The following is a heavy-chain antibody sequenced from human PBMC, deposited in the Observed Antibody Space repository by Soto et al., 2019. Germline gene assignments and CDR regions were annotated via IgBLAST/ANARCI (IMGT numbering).Heavy chain of an antibody. D-gene: IGHD6-19*01. J-gene: IGHJ5*02. Sequence: SGPTLVNPTQTLTLTCIFSGFSLRTSGVGVGWIRQPPGKALEWLGFIYWNDDKRYSPSLKSRLTITKDTSKNQVVLTLTNMDPADPATYYWAKSGSSGRYGWFDPWGQGTLVTVSS. CDR1: GFSLRTSGVG. CDR3: AKSGSSGRYGWFDP. CDR2: IYWNDDK. V-gene: IGHV2-5*01.